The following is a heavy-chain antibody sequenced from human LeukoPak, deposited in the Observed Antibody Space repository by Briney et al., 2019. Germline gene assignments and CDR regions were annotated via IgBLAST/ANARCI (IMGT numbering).Heavy chain of an antibody. J-gene: IGHJ4*02. CDR3: ARDSSGCPDY. CDR1: GFTFSSYG. Sequence: PGGSLRLSCAASGFTFSSYGMRWVRQAPGKGLEWVSYISSSGSTIYYADSVKGRFTISRDNAKNSLYLQMNSLRAEDTAVYYCARDSSGCPDYWGQGTLVAVSS. D-gene: IGHD6-19*01. V-gene: IGHV3-48*04. CDR2: ISSSGSTI.